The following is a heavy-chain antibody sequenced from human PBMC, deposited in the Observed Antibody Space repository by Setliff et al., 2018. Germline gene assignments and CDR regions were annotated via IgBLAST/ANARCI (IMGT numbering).Heavy chain of an antibody. V-gene: IGHV1-46*01. D-gene: IGHD3-22*01. CDR3: ARDLHYYDSSGYYYRPVNDAFDI. CDR1: GYTFTSYY. CDR2: INPSGGST. J-gene: IGHJ3*02. Sequence: AASVKVSCKASGYTFTSYYMHWVRQAPGQGLEWMGIINPSGGSTGYAQKFQGRVTMTRDTSTSTVYMELSSLRSEDTAVYYCARDLHYYDSSGYYYRPVNDAFDIWGQGTMVTVSS.